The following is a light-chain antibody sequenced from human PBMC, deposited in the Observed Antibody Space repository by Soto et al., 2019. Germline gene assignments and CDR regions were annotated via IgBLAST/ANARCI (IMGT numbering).Light chain of an antibody. CDR3: QQYNKGPTET. Sequence: IVMTQSPVTLFVSTGVSATLSCTAGQSDSSVLAWYQQRPGQAPRLLIYGASTRATGIPARFSGSGSGTEFSLPISSLQSEDVAVYYGQQYNKGPTETFGQGTKVDIK. V-gene: IGKV3-15*01. CDR1: QSDSSV. J-gene: IGKJ1*01. CDR2: GAS.